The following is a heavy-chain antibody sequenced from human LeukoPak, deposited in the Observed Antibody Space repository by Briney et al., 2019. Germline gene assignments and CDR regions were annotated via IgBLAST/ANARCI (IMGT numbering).Heavy chain of an antibody. CDR2: ISGSGGST. D-gene: IGHD3-22*01. CDR1: GFTFSSYA. Sequence: GSLRLSCAASGFTFSSYAMSWVRQAPGKGLEWVSGISGSGGSTYNADFVKGRFTISRDNSKNTLYLQMNSLRAEDTAVYHCARMMTDFDGSGHDIQRGAFDIWGQGTMVTVS. J-gene: IGHJ3*02. V-gene: IGHV3-23*01. CDR3: ARMMTDFDGSGHDIQRGAFDI.